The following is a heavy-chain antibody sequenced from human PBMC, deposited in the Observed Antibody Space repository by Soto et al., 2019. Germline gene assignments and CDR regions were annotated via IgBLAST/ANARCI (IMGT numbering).Heavy chain of an antibody. CDR1: GGSINTFY. CDR3: AREGSYSAFNFAHGIQLWSFDF. D-gene: IGHD5-18*01. V-gene: IGHV4-4*07. Sequence: QVRLQESGPGLLKPSETLSLTCTVSGGSINTFYWRWVRQPAGKGLEWIGRIFSSGSTSFNPSLESGVAMSVDTSNNHFSLNLSSVTAADMAVYYCAREGSYSAFNFAHGIQLWSFDFWGQGALVTVSS. J-gene: IGHJ4*02. CDR2: IFSSGST.